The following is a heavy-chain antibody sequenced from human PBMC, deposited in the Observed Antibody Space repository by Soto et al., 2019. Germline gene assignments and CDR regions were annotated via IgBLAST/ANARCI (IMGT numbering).Heavy chain of an antibody. CDR2: IYHTGIA. CDR1: GDSITNNHW. Sequence: SETLSLTCTVYGDSITNNHWWSWVRQPPGKGPELIGEIYHTGIANYNPSLESRVAFSVAKSKNQFSLSLTSVTAADTAVYYCVSKLGPYYYGLDVWGQGTTVTVSS. V-gene: IGHV4-4*02. D-gene: IGHD3-16*01. CDR3: VSKLGPYYYGLDV. J-gene: IGHJ6*02.